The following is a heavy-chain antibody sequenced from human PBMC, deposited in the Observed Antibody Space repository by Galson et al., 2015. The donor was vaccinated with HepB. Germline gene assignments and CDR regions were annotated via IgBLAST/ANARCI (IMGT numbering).Heavy chain of an antibody. J-gene: IGHJ4*02. CDR2: ISCSGGNT. D-gene: IGHD5-18*01. V-gene: IGHV3-23*01. CDR1: GFTFSSYA. Sequence: SLRLSCAASGFTFSSYAMHWVRQAPGKGLEWVSAISCSGGNTYYADSVKGRFTISRDNSKNTLYLQMSSLRAEDTAVYYCAKGQIQIGAPYFDYWGQGTLVTVSS. CDR3: AKGQIQIGAPYFDY.